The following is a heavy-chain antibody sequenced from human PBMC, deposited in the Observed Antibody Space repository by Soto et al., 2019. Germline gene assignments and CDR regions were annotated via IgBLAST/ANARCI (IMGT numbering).Heavy chain of an antibody. J-gene: IGHJ6*02. CDR3: AKIIYYDSSGRHSNYYYYGMDV. Sequence: PGGSLRLSCAASGFTFSSYAMHWVRQAPGKGLEWVAVISYDGSNKYYADSVKGRFTISRDNSKNTLYLQMNSLRAEDTAIYYCAKIIYYDSSGRHSNYYYYGMDVWGQGTTVTVSS. CDR1: GFTFSSYA. D-gene: IGHD3-22*01. CDR2: ISYDGSNK. V-gene: IGHV3-30-3*02.